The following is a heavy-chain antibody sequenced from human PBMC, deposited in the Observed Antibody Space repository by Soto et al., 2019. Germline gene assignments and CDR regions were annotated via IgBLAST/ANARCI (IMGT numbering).Heavy chain of an antibody. Sequence: SETLSLTCTVSGGSISSYYWNWIRQPAGKGLEWIGRIYTTGITNYNPSLKSRGTMSVDTTKNQFSLRLNSVTATDTAVYYSARMGYVTTYTRGYYSFDSWGQGTLVTVSS. J-gene: IGHJ5*01. D-gene: IGHD3-22*01. CDR1: GGSISSYY. CDR3: ARMGYVTTYTRGYYSFDS. CDR2: IYTTGIT. V-gene: IGHV4-4*07.